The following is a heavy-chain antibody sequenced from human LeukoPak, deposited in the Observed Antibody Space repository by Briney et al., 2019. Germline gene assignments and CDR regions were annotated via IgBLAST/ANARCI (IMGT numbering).Heavy chain of an antibody. D-gene: IGHD4-17*01. Sequence: PGGSLRLSCEASGFTFSAYAMTWVRQAPGKGLEWVSAISGSGGSTYYADSVKGRFTISRDNSKNTLYLQMNSLRAEDTAVYYCAKQIGVTTSDYWGQGTLVTVSS. CDR3: AKQIGVTTSDY. J-gene: IGHJ4*02. CDR1: GFTFSAYA. CDR2: ISGSGGST. V-gene: IGHV3-23*01.